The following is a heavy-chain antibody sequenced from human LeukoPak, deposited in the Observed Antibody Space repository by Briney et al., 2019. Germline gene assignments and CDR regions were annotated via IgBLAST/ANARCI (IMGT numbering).Heavy chain of an antibody. Sequence: GGSLRLSCAASGFTFSIYAMHWVRQAPGKGLEWVSTITSTTSSTSYADSVKGRFTLSRDNSKRTLYLQMNGLRAEDTAVYYCARGGRDHGWMFDYWGQGALVTVSS. CDR2: ITSTTSST. CDR3: ARGGRDHGWMFDY. J-gene: IGHJ4*02. CDR1: GFTFSIYA. D-gene: IGHD4/OR15-4a*01. V-gene: IGHV3-23*01.